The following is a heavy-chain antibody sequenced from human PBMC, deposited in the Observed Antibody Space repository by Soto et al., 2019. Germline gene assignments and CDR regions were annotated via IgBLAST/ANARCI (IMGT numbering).Heavy chain of an antibody. CDR2: ISGSGGGT. Sequence: EVQLLESGGGLAQPGGSLRLSCAASGFTFSSYSMNWVRQAPGKGLEWVSIISGSGGGTSYADSVKGPFTISRDNSKNSLILQMKSLRDEYTAVYYCAKVTDCGVSRCDDGIDIWGHGTLVTVS. CDR3: AKVTDCGVSRCDDGIDI. V-gene: IGHV3-23*01. J-gene: IGHJ3*02. CDR1: GFTFSSYS. D-gene: IGHD2-21*01.